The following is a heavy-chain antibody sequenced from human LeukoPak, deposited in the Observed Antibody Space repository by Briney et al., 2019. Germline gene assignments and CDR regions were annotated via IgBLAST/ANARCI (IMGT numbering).Heavy chain of an antibody. D-gene: IGHD3-9*01. CDR2: ISCNGGST. J-gene: IGHJ6*03. V-gene: IGHV3-64*01. CDR3: ARAGVIRYVAWLINYYMDV. CDR1: GFTFTNPA. Sequence: GSLRLSCSASGFTFTNPAIQWVRQAPGKGLEYVSAISCNGGSTYYANSVKGRFTISRDNSKNTVYLQMDSLRAEDMAVYYCARAGVIRYVAWLINYYMDVWGKGTTVTVSS.